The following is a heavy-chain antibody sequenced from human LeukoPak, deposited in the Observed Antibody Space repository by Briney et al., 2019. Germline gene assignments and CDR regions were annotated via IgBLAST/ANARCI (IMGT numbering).Heavy chain of an antibody. CDR2: IFPRTSEV. CDR3: ARHTGRPQAGWFDP. J-gene: IGHJ5*02. Sequence: GESLKISCKDVGNTFGTYWVGWVRQMPGKGLEYMGVIFPRTSEVRYGPAFQGQVTISADKSLSTAYLQWTGLKASDTAMYYCARHTGRPQAGWFDPWGQGTLVTVSA. D-gene: IGHD3-10*01. CDR1: GNTFGTYW. V-gene: IGHV5-51*01.